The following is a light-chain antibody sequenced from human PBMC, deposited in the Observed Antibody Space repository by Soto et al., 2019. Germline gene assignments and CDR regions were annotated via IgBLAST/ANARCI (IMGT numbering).Light chain of an antibody. CDR2: AAS. V-gene: IGKV1-39*01. CDR1: QTINSW. Sequence: DIQMTPSPSTLSASVGDRVTITCRASQTINSWLAWYHQKPGKAPKLLIYAASSLHSGVPSRFSGSGSGTDFTLTISSLQPEDFATYYCQQSYSTPSTFGQGTKVDIK. J-gene: IGKJ1*01. CDR3: QQSYSTPST.